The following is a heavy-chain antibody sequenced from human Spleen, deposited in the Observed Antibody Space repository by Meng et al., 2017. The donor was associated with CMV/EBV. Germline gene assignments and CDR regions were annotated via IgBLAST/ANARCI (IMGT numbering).Heavy chain of an antibody. CDR3: ARGDYSSGYSPLRY. CDR1: GFTFSSYS. V-gene: IGHV3-21*01. J-gene: IGHJ4*02. CDR2: ISSSSSYI. Sequence: EVQLVESGGXXXXXGXSLXLSCAASGFTFSSYSMNWVRQAPGKGLEWVSSISSSSSYIYYADSVKGRFTISRDNAKNSLYLQMNSLRAEDTAVYYCARGDYSSGYSPLRYWGQGTLVTVSS. D-gene: IGHD3-22*01.